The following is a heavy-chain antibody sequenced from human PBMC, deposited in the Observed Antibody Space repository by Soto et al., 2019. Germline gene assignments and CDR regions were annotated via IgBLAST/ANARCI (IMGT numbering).Heavy chain of an antibody. J-gene: IGHJ4*02. D-gene: IGHD1-26*01. CDR1: GFTFSNAW. CDR2: IKSKTDGGTT. V-gene: IGHV3-15*01. CDR3: TTAPATVQVGATFAFDY. Sequence: GGSLRLSCAASGFTFSNAWMSWVRQAPGKGLEWVGRIKSKTDGGTTDYAAPVKGRFTISRDDSKNTLYLQMNSLTTEDTAVYYCTTAPATVQVGATFAFDYWGQGTLVTVSS.